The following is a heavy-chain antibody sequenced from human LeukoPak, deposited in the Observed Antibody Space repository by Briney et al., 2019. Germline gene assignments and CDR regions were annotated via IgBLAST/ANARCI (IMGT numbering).Heavy chain of an antibody. D-gene: IGHD2-15*01. CDR1: GFTFSSYW. CDR2: IYHSGST. V-gene: IGHV4-4*02. J-gene: IGHJ3*02. CDR3: ASLGYCSGGSCYPDAFDI. Sequence: PGGSLGLSCAASGFTFSSYWMTWVRQPPGKGLEWIGEIYHSGSTNYNPSLKSRVTISVDKSKNQFSLKLSSVTAADTAVYYCASLGYCSGGSCYPDAFDIWGQGTMVTVSS.